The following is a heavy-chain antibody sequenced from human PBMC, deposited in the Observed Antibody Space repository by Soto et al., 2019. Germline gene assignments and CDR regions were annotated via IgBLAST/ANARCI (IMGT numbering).Heavy chain of an antibody. V-gene: IGHV1-8*01. J-gene: IGHJ6*03. CDR2: MNPNSGNT. Sequence: ASVKVSCKAFGYTFTSYDINWVRQATGQGLEWMGWMNPNSGNTGYAQKFQGRVTMTRNTSISTAYMELSSLRSEDTAVYYCARTTHYYYYMDVWGKGTTVTVSS. D-gene: IGHD4-17*01. CDR1: GYTFTSYD. CDR3: ARTTHYYYYMDV.